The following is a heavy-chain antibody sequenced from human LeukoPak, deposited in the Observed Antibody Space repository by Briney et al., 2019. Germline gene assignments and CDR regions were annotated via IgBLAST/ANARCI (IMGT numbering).Heavy chain of an antibody. CDR3: ARALLGRLYYDFWSGYYLLDY. J-gene: IGHJ4*02. D-gene: IGHD3-3*01. CDR1: GYTFTSYG. V-gene: IGHV1-18*01. CDR2: ISAYNGNT. Sequence: ASVKVSCKASGYTFTSYGISWVRQAPGQGLEWMGWISAYNGNTNYAQKLQGRVTMTTDTSTSTAYMELRSLRSDDTAVYYCARALLGRLYYDFWSGYYLLDYWGQGTLVTVSS.